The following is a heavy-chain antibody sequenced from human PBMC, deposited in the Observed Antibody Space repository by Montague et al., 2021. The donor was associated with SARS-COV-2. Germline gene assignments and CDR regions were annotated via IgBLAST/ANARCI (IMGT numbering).Heavy chain of an antibody. D-gene: IGHD6-6*01. V-gene: IGHV3-48*04. CDR3: AKDLVLRAARPDALDV. CDR1: GFTFSSYS. CDR2: ISSSTNII. Sequence: SRILSLSASGFTFSSYSVNWVRQAPGKGLEWISYISSSTNIIYYADSVKGRFTISRDNARNSLYLQMNSLRVDDTAVYYCAKDLVLRAARPDALDVWGQGTVVTVSS. J-gene: IGHJ3*01.